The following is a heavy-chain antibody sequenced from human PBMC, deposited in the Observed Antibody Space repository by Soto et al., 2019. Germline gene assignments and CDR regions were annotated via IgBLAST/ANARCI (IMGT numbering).Heavy chain of an antibody. D-gene: IGHD6-19*01. CDR2: IRAYNGNT. CDR1: GYTFTSYG. J-gene: IGHJ4*02. V-gene: IGHV1-18*01. Sequence: QGQLVQSGAEVKKPGASVKVSCKASGYTFTSYGISWVRQAPGQGLEWMGWIRAYNGNTKYAQKLQGRVTMTTDTSTSTAYMEVRRLRSDDTAVYYCARDLAVGLVDFWGQGTLVTVSS. CDR3: ARDLAVGLVDF.